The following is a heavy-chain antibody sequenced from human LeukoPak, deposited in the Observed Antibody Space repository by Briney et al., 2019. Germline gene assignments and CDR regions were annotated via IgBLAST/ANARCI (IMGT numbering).Heavy chain of an antibody. CDR2: ISYDGSNK. J-gene: IGHJ4*02. V-gene: IGHV3-30*18. CDR3: ANETPYDFWSGYFGSGSSFDY. Sequence: PGGSLRLSCAASGFTFSSYGMHWVRQAPGKGLEWVAVISYDGSNKYYAASVKGRFTISRDNSKNTLYLQINSLRAEDTAVYYCANETPYDFWSGYFGSGSSFDYWGQGTLVTVSS. CDR1: GFTFSSYG. D-gene: IGHD3-3*01.